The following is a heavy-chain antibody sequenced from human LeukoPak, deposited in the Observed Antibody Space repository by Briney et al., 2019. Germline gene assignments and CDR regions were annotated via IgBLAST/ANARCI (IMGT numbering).Heavy chain of an antibody. J-gene: IGHJ6*03. CDR1: GFTFSSYW. CDR3: ARDFPVGGAIRSYYYYYYMDV. CDR2: IKQDGSEK. V-gene: IGHV3-7*01. Sequence: GGSLRLSCAASGFTFSSYWMSWVRQAPGKGLEWVANIKQDGSEKYYVDSVKGRFTISRDNAKNSLYLQMNSLRAEDTAVYYCARDFPVGGAIRSYYYYYYMDVWGKGTTVTISS. D-gene: IGHD6-19*01.